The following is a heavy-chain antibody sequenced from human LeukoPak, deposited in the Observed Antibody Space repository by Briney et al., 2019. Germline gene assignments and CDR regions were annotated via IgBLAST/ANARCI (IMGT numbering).Heavy chain of an antibody. D-gene: IGHD3-16*01. CDR2: IYYSGST. CDR1: GGSISSYY. CDR3: ARQHLRSPLYVAVDH. V-gene: IGHV4-59*08. Sequence: SETLSLTCTVSGGSISSYYWSWIRQPPGKGLEWIGYIYYSGSTNYNPSLKSRVTISVDTSKNQFSLRLSSVTAADTAVYYCARQHLRSPLYVAVDHWGQGTLVTVSS. J-gene: IGHJ4*02.